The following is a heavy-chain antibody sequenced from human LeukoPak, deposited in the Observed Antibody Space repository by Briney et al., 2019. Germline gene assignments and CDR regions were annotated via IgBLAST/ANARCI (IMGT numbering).Heavy chain of an antibody. J-gene: IGHJ4*02. CDR3: ARQDYDSSGYYPYYFDY. CDR1: GVSISSYY. Sequence: SETLSLTCTVSGVSISSYYWSWIRQPPGKGLEWIGYIYYSGSTDYNPSLKSRVTISVDTSKNQFSLKLSSVSAADTAVYYCARQDYDSSGYYPYYFDYWGQGTLVIVSS. D-gene: IGHD3-22*01. V-gene: IGHV4-59*08. CDR2: IYYSGST.